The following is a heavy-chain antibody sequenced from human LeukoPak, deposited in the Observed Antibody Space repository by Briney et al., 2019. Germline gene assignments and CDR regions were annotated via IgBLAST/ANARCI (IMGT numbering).Heavy chain of an antibody. D-gene: IGHD5/OR15-5a*01. J-gene: IGHJ4*02. CDR1: GFTFSSYW. V-gene: IGHV3-7*01. CDR2: INQDGSEK. CDR3: ARDGHYTIYELRFDY. Sequence: GGSLRLSCAASGFTFSSYWMSWVRQAPGKGPEWVANINQDGSEKYCVGSLKGRFTISRDNAENSLYLQMNSLRAEDTGVYYCARDGHYTIYELRFDYWGQGALVTVSS.